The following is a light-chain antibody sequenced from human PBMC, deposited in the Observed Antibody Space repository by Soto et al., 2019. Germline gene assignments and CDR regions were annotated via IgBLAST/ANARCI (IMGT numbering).Light chain of an antibody. CDR1: QSVSSY. V-gene: IGKV3-11*01. J-gene: IGKJ1*01. CDR2: DAS. Sequence: EIVLTQSPATLSLSPGERATLSCRASQSVSSYLAWYQQKPGQAPRLLIYDASNRATGIPARFSGSGPGTDFTLTISSLEPEDFAVYYCQQYGSSRWTFGQGTKVDIK. CDR3: QQYGSSRWT.